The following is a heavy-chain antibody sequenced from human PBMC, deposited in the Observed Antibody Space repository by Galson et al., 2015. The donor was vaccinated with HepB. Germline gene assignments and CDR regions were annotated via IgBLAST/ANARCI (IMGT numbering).Heavy chain of an antibody. CDR3: AAGGYDDFDH. V-gene: IGHV1-58*01. CDR2: VVVGSGHT. Sequence: SVTVSCKASAFTFTDSSVQWLRQARGQPLEWLGWVVVGSGHTSYAQKFRERVNITRDMSTRTAYMELSSLTFEDTAVYFCAAGGYDDFDHWGQGTLVTVSS. D-gene: IGHD5-12*01. J-gene: IGHJ4*02. CDR1: AFTFTDSS.